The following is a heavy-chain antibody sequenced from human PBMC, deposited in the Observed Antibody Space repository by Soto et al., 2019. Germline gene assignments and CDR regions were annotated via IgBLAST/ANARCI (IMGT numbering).Heavy chain of an antibody. V-gene: IGHV3-30*18. CDR3: AKLYPAVTETYLGGFDY. J-gene: IGHJ4*02. CDR2: ISYDGTNK. CDR1: GFTFRSYG. Sequence: PGGSLRLSCAASGFTFRSYGMHWVRQAPGRGLEWVALISYDGTNKYYEDSVKGRFTISRDNSKNTLYLQMNSLRTEDTAVYYCAKLYPAVTETYLGGFDYWGQGALVTVSS. D-gene: IGHD4-4*01.